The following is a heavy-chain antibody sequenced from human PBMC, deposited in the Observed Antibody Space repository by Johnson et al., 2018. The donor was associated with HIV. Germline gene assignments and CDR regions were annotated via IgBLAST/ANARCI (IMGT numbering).Heavy chain of an antibody. CDR3: ARDPDLDAFDI. Sequence: VQLVESGGGLVQPGGSLRLSCAASGFTFSSYDMHWVRQATGKGLEWVSAIGTAGDTYYPGSVKGRFTISRENAKNSLYLQMNSLRAEDTAVYYCARDPDLDAFDIWGQGTMVTVSS. D-gene: IGHD1-14*01. V-gene: IGHV3-13*01. CDR2: IGTAGDT. CDR1: GFTFSSYD. J-gene: IGHJ3*02.